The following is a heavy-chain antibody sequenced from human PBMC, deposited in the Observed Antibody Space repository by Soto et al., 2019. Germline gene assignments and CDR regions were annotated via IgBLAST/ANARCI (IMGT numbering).Heavy chain of an antibody. CDR3: ASVAAEHYSYYGMDV. J-gene: IGHJ6*02. V-gene: IGHV5-10-1*01. D-gene: IGHD6-13*01. CDR1: GYSFTSYW. Sequence: PGESLKISCKGSGYSFTSYWISWVRQMPGKGLEWMGRIDPSDSYTNYSPSFQGHVTISADKSISTAYLQWSSLKASDTAMYYCASVAAEHYSYYGMDVWGQGTTVTVSS. CDR2: IDPSDSYT.